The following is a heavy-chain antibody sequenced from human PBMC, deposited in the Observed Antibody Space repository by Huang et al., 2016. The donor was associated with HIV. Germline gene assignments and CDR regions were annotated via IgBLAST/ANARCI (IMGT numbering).Heavy chain of an antibody. CDR1: GYPFTTYG. Sequence: QVQLVQSGAEVKRPGASVKLSCRASGYPFTTYGIHWLRRAPGQRLQWMGWIPPGSGQMPFSQCFQGRMTISRDTSSNTVYMELSNISPGDTATYYCARAARGDGYQGAFDVWGQGTVVTASS. J-gene: IGHJ3*01. CDR2: IPPGSGQM. V-gene: IGHV1-3*01. CDR3: ARAARGDGYQGAFDV. D-gene: IGHD2-2*03.